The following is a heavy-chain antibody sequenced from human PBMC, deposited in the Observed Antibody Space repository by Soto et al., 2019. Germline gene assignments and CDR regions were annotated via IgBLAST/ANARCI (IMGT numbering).Heavy chain of an antibody. CDR1: GFPLSTYG. Sequence: ELQLLESGGGLVQPGGSLRLSCAASGFPLSTYGMSWVRQAPGKGLEWVSSITGTGGDTYYADSVKGRFTSSRDNSNNMLYLQMNSLRVEATAVYYCARIRGYWYGLDVWGQGITITVSS. CDR3: ARIRGYWYGLDV. J-gene: IGHJ6*02. CDR2: ITGTGGDT. V-gene: IGHV3-23*01.